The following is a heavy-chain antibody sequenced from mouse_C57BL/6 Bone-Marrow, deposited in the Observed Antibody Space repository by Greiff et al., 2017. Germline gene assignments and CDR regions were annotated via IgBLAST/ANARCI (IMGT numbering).Heavy chain of an antibody. Sequence: QVQLKESGAELARPGASVKLSCKASGYTFTSYGISWVKQRTGQGLEWIGEIYPRSGNTYYNEKFKGKATLTADKSSSTAYMELRSLTSEDSAVYVCERDYGSSTWVAYWGQGTRVTVSA. CDR3: ERDYGSSTWVAY. CDR2: IYPRSGNT. V-gene: IGHV1-81*01. CDR1: GYTFTSYG. D-gene: IGHD1-1*01. J-gene: IGHJ3*01.